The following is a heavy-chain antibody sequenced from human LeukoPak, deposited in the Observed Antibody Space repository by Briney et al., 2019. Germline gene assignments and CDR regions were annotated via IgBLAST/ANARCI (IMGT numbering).Heavy chain of an antibody. V-gene: IGHV4-59*01. Sequence: SETLSLTCTVSGGSLSGYYWSWIRQPPGKGPEWIGNIYYSGSTNYNPSLKSRVTMLVDTSENQFSLKLSSVTAADTAVYYCARDSYYYDSSGYLTWGQGTLVTVSS. D-gene: IGHD3-22*01. J-gene: IGHJ5*02. CDR1: GGSLSGYY. CDR2: IYYSGST. CDR3: ARDSYYYDSSGYLT.